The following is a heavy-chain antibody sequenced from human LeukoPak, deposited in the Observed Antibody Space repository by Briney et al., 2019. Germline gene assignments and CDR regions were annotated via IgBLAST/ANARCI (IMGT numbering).Heavy chain of an antibody. J-gene: IGHJ4*02. V-gene: IGHV3-7*01. CDR1: GFTLSTYW. D-gene: IGHD3-16*01. CDR2: INPDGSGK. Sequence: GGSLRLSCEASGFTLSTYWMNWVRQVPGKGLDWVANINPDGSGKRYVDSVKGRFTVARDKADNSLSLQMNSLRAEDTAVYYCASWGAGGNSWGQGTLVTVSS. CDR3: ASWGAGGNS.